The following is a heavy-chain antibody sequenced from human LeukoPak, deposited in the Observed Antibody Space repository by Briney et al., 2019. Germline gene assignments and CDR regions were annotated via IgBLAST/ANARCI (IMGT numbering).Heavy chain of an antibody. D-gene: IGHD3-10*01. J-gene: IGHJ3*02. V-gene: IGHV4-30-4*08. CDR1: GGSISSGDYY. Sequence: SETLSLTCTVSGGSISSGDYYWSWIRQPPGKGLEWIGYIYYSGSTYYNPSLKSRVTISVDTSKNQFSLKLGSVTAADTAVYYCARDRGGDGDAFDIWGQGTMVTVSS. CDR2: IYYSGST. CDR3: ARDRGGDGDAFDI.